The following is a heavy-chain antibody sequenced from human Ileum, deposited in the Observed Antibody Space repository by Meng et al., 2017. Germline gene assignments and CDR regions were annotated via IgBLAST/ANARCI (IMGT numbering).Heavy chain of an antibody. CDR3: ARGCAAAGFDY. Sequence: QPGPVRGKPPQTLALTRANAGEHVSANNGAWNWIRQPASRGLEFLGRTYYKSKWNNEHAESVKSRITISPDTSKIQFSLQLNSVTPEDTSVYYCARGCAAAGFDYWCQGTLVTVSS. J-gene: IGHJ4*02. V-gene: IGHV6-1*01. CDR1: GEHVSANNGA. CDR2: TYYKSKWNN. D-gene: IGHD6-13*01.